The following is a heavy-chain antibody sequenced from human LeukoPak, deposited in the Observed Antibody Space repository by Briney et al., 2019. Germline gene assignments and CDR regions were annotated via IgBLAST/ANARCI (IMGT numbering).Heavy chain of an antibody. CDR2: FYNSGSS. V-gene: IGHV4-59*08. CDR3: ARQIAAAGTGVDY. J-gene: IGHJ4*02. Sequence: SETLSLTCTVSGGSISDYYRGWIRQPPGKGLEWIGYFYNSGSSTYNPSLKSRVTISVDTSKNQFSLKLSSVTAADTAVYYCARQIAAAGTGVDYWGQGTLVTVSS. CDR1: GGSISDYY. D-gene: IGHD6-13*01.